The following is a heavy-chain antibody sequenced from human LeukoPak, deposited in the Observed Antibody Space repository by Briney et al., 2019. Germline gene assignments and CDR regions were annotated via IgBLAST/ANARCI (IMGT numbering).Heavy chain of an antibody. CDR2: IRYDGGRK. J-gene: IGHJ4*02. CDR1: GFTFSTYG. V-gene: IGHV3-30*02. D-gene: IGHD4-17*01. CDR3: AKDSTGITTVTGDGY. Sequence: GGSLRLSCAASGFTFSTYGMHWVRQAPGKGLEWVAFIRYDGGRKYLADSVKGRFTISRDNSKNTLYLQTNNLRAEDTAVYYCAKDSTGITTVTGDGYWGQGTLVTVSS.